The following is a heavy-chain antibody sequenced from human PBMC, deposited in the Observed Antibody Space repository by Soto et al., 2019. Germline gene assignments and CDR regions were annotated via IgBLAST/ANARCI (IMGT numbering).Heavy chain of an antibody. V-gene: IGHV3-33*08. D-gene: IGHD2-2*01. CDR1: GFIFRNYG. CDR2: IWSDGSKD. CDR3: ARDMDTSSHYDWLDP. J-gene: IGHJ5*02. Sequence: QVQLVESGGGVVQPGRSLRLSCAASGFIFRNYGIHWVRQAPGKGLEWVAVIWSDGSKDYYVDSLKGRATISRDDPRNTVYLEMNSLRDEDTAVYYCARDMDTSSHYDWLDPWGQGTLVTVSS.